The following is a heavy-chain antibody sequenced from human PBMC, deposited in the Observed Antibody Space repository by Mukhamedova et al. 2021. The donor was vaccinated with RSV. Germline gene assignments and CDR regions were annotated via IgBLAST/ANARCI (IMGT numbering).Heavy chain of an antibody. CDR3: TVVPASSYYYYGMDV. V-gene: IGHV3-73*01. J-gene: IGHJ6*02. CDR2: KANSYAT. D-gene: IGHD2-2*01. Sequence: KANSYATAYAASVKGRFTISRDDSKNTAYLQMNSLKTEDTAVYYCTVVPASSYYYYGMDVCDQGTTVTVSS.